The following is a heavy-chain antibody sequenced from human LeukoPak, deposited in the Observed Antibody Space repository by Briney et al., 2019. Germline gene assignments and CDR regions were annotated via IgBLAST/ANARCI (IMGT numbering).Heavy chain of an antibody. CDR2: VFYSGST. V-gene: IGHV4-59*01. Sequence: SETLSLTCTVSGGSISSYFLSWVRQSPGKGLEWIGYVFYSGSTNYNPSLTSRVTISVDTSKNKSYLRLKSATAADTTVYYCATHFVPSGWYYFYY. J-gene: IGHJ4*01. CDR3: ATHFVPSGWYYFYY. D-gene: IGHD6-19*01. CDR1: GGSISSYF.